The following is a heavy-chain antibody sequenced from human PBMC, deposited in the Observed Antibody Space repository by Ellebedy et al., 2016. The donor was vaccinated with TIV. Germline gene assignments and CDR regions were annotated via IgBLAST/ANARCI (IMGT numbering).Heavy chain of an antibody. CDR3: ARKVPAPTTVPPNWYFDL. D-gene: IGHD4-17*01. V-gene: IGHV3-21*06. CDR2: IRSTGSDK. CDR1: GFTFSNYN. Sequence: GESLKISCVASGFTFSNYNMNWVRQSPGKGLEWVSSIRSTGSDKYYAESVEGRFTISRDNAQNTLFMQMNSLRAEDTAVYYCARKVPAPTTVPPNWYFDLWGRGTLVTVSS. J-gene: IGHJ2*01.